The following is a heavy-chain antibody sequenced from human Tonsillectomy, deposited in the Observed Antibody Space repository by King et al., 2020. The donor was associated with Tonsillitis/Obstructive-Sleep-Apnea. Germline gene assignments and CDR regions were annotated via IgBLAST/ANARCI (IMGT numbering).Heavy chain of an antibody. D-gene: IGHD3-10*01. CDR2: ISYDGSNK. CDR3: AAKWVGGWSLDL. V-gene: IGHV3-30*03. Sequence: VQLVESGGGVVQPGRSLRLSCAASGFTFSSYGMHWVRPAPGKGLEWVAVISYDGSNKYYADSVKGRFTISRDNSKNTLYLQMNSLRPEDTAVYYCAAKWVGGWSLDLWGRGTLVTVSS. CDR1: GFTFSSYG. J-gene: IGHJ2*01.